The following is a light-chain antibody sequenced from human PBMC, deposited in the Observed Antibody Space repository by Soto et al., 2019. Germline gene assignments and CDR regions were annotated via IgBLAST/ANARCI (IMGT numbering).Light chain of an antibody. V-gene: IGKV3-20*01. Sequence: EIVLTQSPGTLSLSPGERATLSCRASQSVSSSYLAWYQQKPGQAPRLLIYGASSRATGITDRFSGSGSGTDFTLTISRLEPEDCAVYYCQQYGSSPPTFGQGTKREIK. CDR3: QQYGSSPPT. J-gene: IGKJ2*01. CDR1: QSVSSSY. CDR2: GAS.